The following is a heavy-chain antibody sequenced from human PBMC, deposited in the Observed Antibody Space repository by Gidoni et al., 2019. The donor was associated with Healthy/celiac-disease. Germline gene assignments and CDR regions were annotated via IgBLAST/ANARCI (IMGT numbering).Heavy chain of an antibody. D-gene: IGHD3-3*01. CDR1: GFTFDDYA. J-gene: IGHJ4*02. Sequence: EVQLVESGGGLVQPGRSLRLSCAASGFTFDDYAMHWVRQAPGKGLEWVSGISWNSGSIGYADSVKGRFTISRDNAKNSLYLQMNSLRAEDTALYYCAKAPGWDFWSGQTNYFDYWGQGTLVTVSS. CDR2: ISWNSGSI. V-gene: IGHV3-9*01. CDR3: AKAPGWDFWSGQTNYFDY.